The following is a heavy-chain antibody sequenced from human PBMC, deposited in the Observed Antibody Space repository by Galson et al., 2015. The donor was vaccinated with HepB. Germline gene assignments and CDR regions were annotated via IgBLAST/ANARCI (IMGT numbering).Heavy chain of an antibody. CDR2: ISGSAGST. Sequence: SLRLSCAASGFTFSSYAMTWVRQAPGKGLEWVSVISGSAGSTYYADSVKGRFTISRDNSKNTLYLQMNNLRAEDTAVYYCAKEASIGGYALDYWGQGTLVTVSS. V-gene: IGHV3-23*01. D-gene: IGHD5-12*01. J-gene: IGHJ4*02. CDR3: AKEASIGGYALDY. CDR1: GFTFSSYA.